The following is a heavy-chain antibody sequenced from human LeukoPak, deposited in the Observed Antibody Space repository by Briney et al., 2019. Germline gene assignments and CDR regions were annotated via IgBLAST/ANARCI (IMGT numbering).Heavy chain of an antibody. Sequence: GGSLRLSCAASGFTFNSYTMNWVRQAPGKGLEWVSSISSSSSYIYYADSVKGRFTISRDNAKNSLYLQMNSLRAEDTAVYYCARDGSAAAGNNWFDPWGQGTLVTVSS. CDR1: GFTFNSYT. D-gene: IGHD6-13*01. J-gene: IGHJ5*02. V-gene: IGHV3-21*01. CDR3: ARDGSAAAGNNWFDP. CDR2: ISSSSSYI.